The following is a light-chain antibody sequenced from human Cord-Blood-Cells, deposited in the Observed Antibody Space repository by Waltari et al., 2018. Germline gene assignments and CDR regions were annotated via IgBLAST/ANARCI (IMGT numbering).Light chain of an antibody. V-gene: IGLV2-11*01. Sequence: QSALTQPRPVSGSPGQSVTIPCTGTSSDVGGLYSVPWYQQHPSKAPKLMFYDVSKRPSGVPDRFSGSKSSTTASLTISGLQAEDAADYYCCSYAGSYTLVFGGGTKLTVL. CDR1: SSDVGGLYS. CDR3: CSYAGSYTLV. CDR2: DVS. J-gene: IGLJ3*02.